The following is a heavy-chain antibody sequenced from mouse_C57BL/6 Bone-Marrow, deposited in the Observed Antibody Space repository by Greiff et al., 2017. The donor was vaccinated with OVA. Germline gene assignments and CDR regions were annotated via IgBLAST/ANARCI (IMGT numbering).Heavy chain of an antibody. CDR3: VYYYGRGDY. Sequence: EVQLQQSGPELVKPGASVKISCKASGYTFTDYYMNWVKQSHGKSLEWIGDINPNNGGTSYNQKFKGKATLTVDKSSSTAYMELRSLTSEDSAVYYCVYYYGRGDYWGQGTSVTVSS. V-gene: IGHV1-26*01. CDR2: INPNNGGT. J-gene: IGHJ4*01. D-gene: IGHD1-1*01. CDR1: GYTFTDYY.